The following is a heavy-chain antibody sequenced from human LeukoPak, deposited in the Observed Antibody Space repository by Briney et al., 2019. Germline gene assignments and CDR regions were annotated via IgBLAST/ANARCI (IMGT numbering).Heavy chain of an antibody. V-gene: IGHV1-2*04. CDR3: ARVGSSSWYHGARGGMDV. CDR2: INPNSGGT. D-gene: IGHD6-13*01. Sequence: GASVKVSCKASGYTFTGYYMHWVRQAPGQGLEWMGWINPNSGGTNYAQKFQGWVTMTRDTSISTAYMELSRLRSDDTAVYYCARVGSSSWYHGARGGMDVWGQGTTVTVSS. J-gene: IGHJ6*02. CDR1: GYTFTGYY.